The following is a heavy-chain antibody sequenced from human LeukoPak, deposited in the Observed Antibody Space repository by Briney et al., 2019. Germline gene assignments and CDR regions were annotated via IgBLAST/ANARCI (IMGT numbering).Heavy chain of an antibody. Sequence: SETLSLTCTVSGGSINSYYWGWIRQPPGKGLEWIGYISYRGSTTYIPSLKSRVTILVDTSKNQFSLKLSSVTAADTAVYYCVRITQGTIDYWGRGTLATVSS. J-gene: IGHJ4*02. CDR3: VRITQGTIDY. D-gene: IGHD3-10*01. CDR2: ISYRGST. CDR1: GGSINSYY. V-gene: IGHV4-59*01.